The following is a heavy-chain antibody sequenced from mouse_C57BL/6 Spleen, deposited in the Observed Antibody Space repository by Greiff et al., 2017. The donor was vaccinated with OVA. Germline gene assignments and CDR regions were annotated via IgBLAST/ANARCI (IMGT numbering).Heavy chain of an antibody. CDR1: GYTFTDYY. Sequence: VHVKQSGPELVKPGASVKISCKASGYTFTDYYMNWVKQSHGKSLEWIGDINPNNGGTSYNQKFKGKATLTVDKSSSTAYMELRSLTSEDSAVYYCARDYAMDYWGQGTSVTVSS. CDR2: INPNNGGT. CDR3: ARDYAMDY. V-gene: IGHV1-26*01. J-gene: IGHJ4*01.